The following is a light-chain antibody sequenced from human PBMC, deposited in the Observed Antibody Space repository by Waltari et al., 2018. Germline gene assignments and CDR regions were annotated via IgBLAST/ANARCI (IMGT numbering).Light chain of an antibody. Sequence: QSALTQPASVSGSPGQSITISCTGSSSYVGSYTLFLWYQQHPGKAPKLMIYEGSKRPSGVSNRFSGSKSDNTASLTISGLQAEDEAHYYCCSYAGSSAPRVFGGGTKLTVL. CDR1: SSYVGSYTL. CDR2: EGS. CDR3: CSYAGSSAPRV. V-gene: IGLV2-23*01. J-gene: IGLJ3*02.